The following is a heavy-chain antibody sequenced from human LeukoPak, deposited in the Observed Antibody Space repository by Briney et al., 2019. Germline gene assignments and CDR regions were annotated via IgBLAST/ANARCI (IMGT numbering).Heavy chain of an antibody. Sequence: GGSLRLTCAASGFTFSRYSQNWVRQTPGKGLEWVSSISSGSTYIYYADSVKGRFTTSRDNAKNTLYLQMSSLRSDDTAVYFCARGTVAAVTTRLFCDWGQGTLVTVSS. V-gene: IGHV3-21*01. CDR3: ARGTVAAVTTRLFCD. J-gene: IGHJ4*02. D-gene: IGHD4-17*01. CDR1: GFTFSRYS. CDR2: ISSGSTYI.